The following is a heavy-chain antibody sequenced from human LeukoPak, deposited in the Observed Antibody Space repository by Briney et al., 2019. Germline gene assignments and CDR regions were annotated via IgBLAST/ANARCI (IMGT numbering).Heavy chain of an antibody. V-gene: IGHV1-8*01. J-gene: IGHJ5*02. Sequence: ASVKVSCKTSGYPFTTWEINWVRQAAGQGLEWMGWVYPNGGNTAYAQKFQGRVTMTRDTSISTAYMGLSSLTSDDTAVYFCARGPRNDPWGQGTLVTVSS. CDR2: VYPNGGNT. CDR3: ARGPRNDP. D-gene: IGHD1-14*01. CDR1: GYPFTTWE.